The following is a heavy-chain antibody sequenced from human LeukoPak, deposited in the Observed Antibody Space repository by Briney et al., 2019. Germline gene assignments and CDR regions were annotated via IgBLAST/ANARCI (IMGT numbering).Heavy chain of an antibody. J-gene: IGHJ4*02. D-gene: IGHD3-10*01. CDR3: AKDLHYGSADY. Sequence: PGGSLRLSCAASGFIFSNYWMHWVRQDPGKGLVWVSFINPDGGTTNYADSVKGRFTISRDNAKNALYLQMNSLRAEDTAVYYCAKDLHYGSADYWGQGTLVTVSS. V-gene: IGHV3-74*01. CDR1: GFIFSNYW. CDR2: INPDGGTT.